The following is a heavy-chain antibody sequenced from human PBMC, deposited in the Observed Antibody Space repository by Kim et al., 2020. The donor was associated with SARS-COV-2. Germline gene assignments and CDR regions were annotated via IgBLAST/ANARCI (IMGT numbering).Heavy chain of an antibody. CDR2: ISWNSGSI. D-gene: IGHD3-10*01. J-gene: IGHJ4*02. CDR3: AVLLWFGELPIDY. CDR1: GFTFGDYA. V-gene: IGHV3-9*01. Sequence: GGSLRLSCAASGFTFGDYAMHWVRQAPGKGLEWVSGISWNSGSIGYADSVKGRFTISRDNAKNSLYLQMNSLRAEDTALYYCAVLLWFGELPIDYWGQGTLVTVSS.